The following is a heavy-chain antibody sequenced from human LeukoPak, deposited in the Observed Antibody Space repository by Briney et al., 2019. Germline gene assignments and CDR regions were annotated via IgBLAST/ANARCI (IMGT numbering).Heavy chain of an antibody. J-gene: IGHJ3*02. V-gene: IGHV3-30*18. D-gene: IGHD6-19*01. CDR1: GFTFTNYN. Sequence: GGSLRLSCAASGFTFTNYNMHWVRQIPGKGLQWVAAILYDGSKKYYAESVKGRFSAYRDNSNYTLYLQMNSLKTEDTALYSCAKGRSSGWQPDSAFDIWGQGTMVTVSS. CDR2: ILYDGSKK. CDR3: AKGRSSGWQPDSAFDI.